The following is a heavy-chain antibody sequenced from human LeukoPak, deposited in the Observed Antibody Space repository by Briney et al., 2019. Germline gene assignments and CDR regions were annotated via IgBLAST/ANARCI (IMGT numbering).Heavy chain of an antibody. V-gene: IGHV3-30-3*01. J-gene: IGHJ3*02. CDR1: GFIFSSYA. CDR2: ISYDGSNK. D-gene: IGHD4-17*01. CDR3: AKDYVGDYLGAFDI. Sequence: GGSLRLSCAASGFIFSSYAMHWVRQAPGKGLEWLALISYDGSNKYYADSVKGRFTISRDNSKNTLHLQMNSLRAEDTAVYYCAKDYVGDYLGAFDIWGQGTMVTVSS.